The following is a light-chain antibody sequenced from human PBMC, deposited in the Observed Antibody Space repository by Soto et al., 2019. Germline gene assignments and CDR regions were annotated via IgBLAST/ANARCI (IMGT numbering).Light chain of an antibody. Sequence: EIVLTQSPATLSLSPGERATLSCRASQSVSSYLAWYQQKPGQAPRLLIYDASNRATGIPARFSGSGSGTXXXLXXSXXEPEDFAVYYXQQRSNWLWTFGQGTKVEIK. J-gene: IGKJ1*01. CDR3: QQRSNWLWT. CDR1: QSVSSY. CDR2: DAS. V-gene: IGKV3-11*01.